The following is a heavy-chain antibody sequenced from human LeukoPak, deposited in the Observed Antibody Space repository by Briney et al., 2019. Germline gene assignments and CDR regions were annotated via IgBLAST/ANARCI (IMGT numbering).Heavy chain of an antibody. CDR2: IIPILGIA. Sequence: GASVKVSCKASGGTFSSYAISWVRQAPGQGLEWMGRIIPILGIANYAQKFQGRVTIPADKSKSKAYMELSSLRSEDTAVYYCARGSDTATDYYYYGMDVWGQGTTVTVSS. CDR3: ARGSDTATDYYYYGMDV. J-gene: IGHJ6*02. D-gene: IGHD5-18*01. V-gene: IGHV1-69*04. CDR1: GGTFSSYA.